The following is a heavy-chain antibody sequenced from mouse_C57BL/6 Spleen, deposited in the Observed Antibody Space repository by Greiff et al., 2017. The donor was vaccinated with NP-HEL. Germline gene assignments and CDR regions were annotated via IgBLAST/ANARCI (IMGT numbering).Heavy chain of an antibody. Sequence: QVQLQQPGAELVRPGSSVKLSCKASGYTFTSYWMHWVKQRPIQGLEWIGNIDPSDSETHYNQKFKDKATLTVDKSSSTAYMQLSSLTSEDSAVYYCAREGSSGYVGFAYWGQGTLVTVSA. CDR3: AREGSSGYVGFAY. CDR1: GYTFTSYW. CDR2: IDPSDSET. V-gene: IGHV1-52*01. J-gene: IGHJ3*01. D-gene: IGHD3-2*02.